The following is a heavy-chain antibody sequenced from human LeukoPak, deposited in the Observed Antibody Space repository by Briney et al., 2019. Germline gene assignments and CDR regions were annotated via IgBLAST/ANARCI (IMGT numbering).Heavy chain of an antibody. Sequence: PSEALSLTCTVSGCTIRSGDYYWSWIRQPPGKGLEWIGYIYYSGSTYYNPSLKSRVTISVDTSKNQFSLKLSSVTAADTAVYYCARENSTLNFDYWGQGTLVTVSS. J-gene: IGHJ4*02. CDR2: IYYSGST. D-gene: IGHD2-2*01. CDR1: GCTIRSGDYY. V-gene: IGHV4-30-4*01. CDR3: ARENSTLNFDY.